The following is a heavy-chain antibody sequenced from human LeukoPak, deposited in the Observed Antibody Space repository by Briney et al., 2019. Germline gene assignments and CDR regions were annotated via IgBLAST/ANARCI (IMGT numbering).Heavy chain of an antibody. V-gene: IGHV3-15*01. CDR3: TTSYGSGSYNY. CDR2: IKSKTDGGTT. CDR1: GFTFSNAW. Sequence: PGGSLRLSCAASGFTFSNAWMSWVRQAPGKGLEWVGRIKSKTDGGTTDYAAPVKGRFTISRDDSKNTLYLQMNNLKTEDTAVYYCTTSYGSGSYNYWGQGTLVTVSS. J-gene: IGHJ4*02. D-gene: IGHD3-10*01.